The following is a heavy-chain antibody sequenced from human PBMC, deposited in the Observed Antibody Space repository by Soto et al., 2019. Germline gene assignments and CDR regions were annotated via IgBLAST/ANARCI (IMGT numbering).Heavy chain of an antibody. CDR1: GGTFSSYA. D-gene: IGHD3-10*01. J-gene: IGHJ6*02. Sequence: ASVKVSCKASGGTFSSYAISWVRQAPGQGLEWMGGIIPIFGTANYAQKFQGRVTITADESTSTAYMELSSLRSEDTAVYYCARDPYCSGYYSYYGMDVWGQGTTVTVSS. V-gene: IGHV1-69*13. CDR3: ARDPYCSGYYSYYGMDV. CDR2: IIPIFGTA.